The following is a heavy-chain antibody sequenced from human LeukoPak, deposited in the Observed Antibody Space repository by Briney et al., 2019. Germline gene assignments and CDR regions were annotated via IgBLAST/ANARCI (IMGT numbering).Heavy chain of an antibody. Sequence: GSLSLSCAASGFTFSGSAMHWVRQASGKGLEWVGRIRSKANSYATAYAASVKGRFTISRDDSKNTAYLQMNSLKTEDTAVYYCTRRGYYYMDVWGKGTTVTVSS. J-gene: IGHJ6*03. CDR3: TRRGYYYMDV. V-gene: IGHV3-73*01. CDR2: IRSKANSYAT. CDR1: GFTFSGSA.